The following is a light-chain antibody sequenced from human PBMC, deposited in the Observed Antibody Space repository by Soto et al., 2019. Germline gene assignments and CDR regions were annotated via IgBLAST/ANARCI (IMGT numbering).Light chain of an antibody. V-gene: IGKV3-20*01. CDR1: QSVSSSY. J-gene: IGKJ5*01. CDR2: GAS. Sequence: DIVLTQSPGTLSVSPGERATLSCRASQSVSSSYLAWYQQKPGQAPRLLIYGASSRATGIPDRFSGSGSGTDFTLTISRLEPEDFAVYYCQQYGSSPLFGQGTRLEIK. CDR3: QQYGSSPL.